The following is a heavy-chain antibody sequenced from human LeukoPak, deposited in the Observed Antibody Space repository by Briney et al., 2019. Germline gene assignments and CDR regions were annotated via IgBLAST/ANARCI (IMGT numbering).Heavy chain of an antibody. CDR1: GYTFTSYA. CDR3: ARGTGDGPYYFDY. Sequence: SVKVSCKASGYTFTSYAMNWVRQAPGQGLEWMGGIIPIFGTANYAQKFQGRVTITADESTSTAYMELSRLRSDDTAVYYCARGTGDGPYYFDYWGQGTLVTASS. J-gene: IGHJ4*02. CDR2: IIPIFGTA. D-gene: IGHD7-27*01. V-gene: IGHV1-69*13.